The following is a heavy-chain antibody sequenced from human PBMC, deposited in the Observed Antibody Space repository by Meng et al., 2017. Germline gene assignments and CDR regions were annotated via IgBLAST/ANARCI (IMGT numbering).Heavy chain of an antibody. J-gene: IGHJ3*02. Sequence: GESLKISCAASGFTFSSYSMNWVRQAPGKGLEWVSSISSSSSYIYYADSVKGRFTISRDNAKNSLYLQMNSLRAEDTAVYYYASNWRVDAFDIWGQGTMVTVSS. D-gene: IGHD1-1*01. CDR3: ASNWRVDAFDI. CDR1: GFTFSSYS. CDR2: ISSSSSYI. V-gene: IGHV3-21*01.